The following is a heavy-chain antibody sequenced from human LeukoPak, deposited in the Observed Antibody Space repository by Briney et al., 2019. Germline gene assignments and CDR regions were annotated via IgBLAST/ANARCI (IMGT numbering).Heavy chain of an antibody. CDR2: IYPDGSS. Sequence: GGSLTHLCEGSGFNISSSYESLVRQGPERGLERVSVIYPDGSSYYPDSLKGRFTISRDNPKNTLYLQMNNLRAEDTAVYYCVRDFMGYCGAQCYSRWGKGTTVTVS. J-gene: IGHJ6*03. CDR1: GFNISSSY. D-gene: IGHD2-21*01. CDR3: VRDFMGYCGAQCYSR. V-gene: IGHV3-66*02.